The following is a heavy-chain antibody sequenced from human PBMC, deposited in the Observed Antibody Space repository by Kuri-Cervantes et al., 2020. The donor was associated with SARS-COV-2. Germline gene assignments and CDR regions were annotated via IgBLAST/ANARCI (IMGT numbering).Heavy chain of an antibody. CDR2: ISGSGSYM. Sequence: GESLKISCVATGFTFSGYTMNWVRQAPGKALQWVSSISGSGSYMYYADSVKGRFTVSRDSAKNSLYLQMNSLRGEDTAVYYCAKDSGNLRYTVDPWGQGTLVTVSS. V-gene: IGHV3-21*01. CDR1: GFTFSGYT. D-gene: IGHD1-14*01. J-gene: IGHJ5*02. CDR3: AKDSGNLRYTVDP.